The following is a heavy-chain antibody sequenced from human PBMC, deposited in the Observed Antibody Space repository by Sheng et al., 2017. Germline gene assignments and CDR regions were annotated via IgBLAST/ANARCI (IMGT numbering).Heavy chain of an antibody. J-gene: IGHJ6*03. CDR3: AKTETSSTGWRFYFYYLDV. D-gene: IGHD6-19*01. CDR2: ISSSGGTT. V-gene: IGHV3-23*01. CDR1: DSTFSHLW. Sequence: EVQLLESGGGLVQPGGSRRDSPVQPLDSTFSHLWHELGPARFQGRGVEWVSGISSSGGTTYYADSVKGRFTISRDNSKNTLYLQLNSLRAEDTAVYYCAKTETSSTGWRFYFYYLDVWGKGTTLTVSS.